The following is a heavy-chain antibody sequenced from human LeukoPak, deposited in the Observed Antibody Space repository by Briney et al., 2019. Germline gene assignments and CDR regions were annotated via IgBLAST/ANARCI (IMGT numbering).Heavy chain of an antibody. CDR1: GGTFSSYA. CDR3: AGAQFRGSYLVFVFDP. V-gene: IGHV1-69*13. Sequence: ASVKVSCKASGGTFSSYAISWVRQAPGQGLEWMGGIIPIFGTANYAQKFQGRVTITADESTSTAYMELSSLRSEDTAVYYCAGAQFRGSYLVFVFDPWGQGTLVTVSS. CDR2: IIPIFGTA. D-gene: IGHD1-26*01. J-gene: IGHJ5*02.